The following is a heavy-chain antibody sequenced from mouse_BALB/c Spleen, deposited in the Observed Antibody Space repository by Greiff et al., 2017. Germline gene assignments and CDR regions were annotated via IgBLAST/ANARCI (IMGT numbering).Heavy chain of an antibody. J-gene: IGHJ2*01. Sequence: QVQLKQSGAELVKPGASVKLSCKASGYTFTSYYMYWVKQRPGQGLEWIGEINPSNGGTNFNEKFKNKATLTVDKSSSTAYMQLSSLTSEDSAVYYCTRDYYGSSYYFDYWGQGTTLTVSS. CDR3: TRDYYGSSYYFDY. V-gene: IGHV1S81*02. CDR2: INPSNGGT. CDR1: GYTFTSYY. D-gene: IGHD1-1*01.